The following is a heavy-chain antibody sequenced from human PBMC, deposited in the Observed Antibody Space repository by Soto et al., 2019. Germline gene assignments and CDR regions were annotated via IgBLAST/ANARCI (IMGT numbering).Heavy chain of an antibody. CDR2: VYHTGST. Sequence: PSETLSLTCSVSGGFINSSSYYWGWIRQPPGKGLEWTGSVYHTGSTYHNPSLKSRVTISVDASKNQFSLKLSSVTAADTAVYYCARHRRTGDGLDVWGQGTTVTVYS. J-gene: IGHJ6*02. D-gene: IGHD1-1*01. CDR3: ARHRRTGDGLDV. V-gene: IGHV4-39*01. CDR1: GGFINSSSYY.